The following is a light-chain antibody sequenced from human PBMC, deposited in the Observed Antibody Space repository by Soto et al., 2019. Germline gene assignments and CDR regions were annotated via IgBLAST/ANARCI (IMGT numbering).Light chain of an antibody. V-gene: IGLV2-14*01. CDR2: EVS. Sequence: QSALTQPASVSGSPGQSITISCTGTSSDVGGYNYVSWYQQRPGKAPKLMIYEVSNRPSGVSNRFSGSKSGNTASLTISGLQAEDEADYYCSSYTSSSTLVFGTGTKV. J-gene: IGLJ1*01. CDR1: SSDVGGYNY. CDR3: SSYTSSSTLV.